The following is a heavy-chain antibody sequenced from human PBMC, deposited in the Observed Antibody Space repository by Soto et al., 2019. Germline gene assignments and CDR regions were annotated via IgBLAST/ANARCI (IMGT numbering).Heavy chain of an antibody. V-gene: IGHV3-33*01. J-gene: IGHJ6*02. CDR2: IWYDGSNK. CDR3: AREGWPPITMIVGEVPANYYGMDV. CDR1: GFTFSSYG. D-gene: IGHD3-22*01. Sequence: PGGSLRLSCAASGFTFSSYGMHWVRQAPGKGLEWVAVIWYDGSNKYYADSVKGQFTISRDNSKNTLYLQMNSLRAEDTAVYYCAREGWPPITMIVGEVPANYYGMDVWGQGTTVTVSS.